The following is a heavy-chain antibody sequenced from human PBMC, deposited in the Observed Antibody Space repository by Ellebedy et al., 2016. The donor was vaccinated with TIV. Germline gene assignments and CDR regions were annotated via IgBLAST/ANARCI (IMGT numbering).Heavy chain of an antibody. Sequence: GESLKISCAASGFTFSTYGMHWVRQAQGKGLEWVAVLWHDGSREYYADSVKGRFTVSRDNSKNTLYLQMNSLRTEDTAVYYCATERSGYDFDYWGQGTLVTVSA. CDR2: LWHDGSRE. CDR1: GFTFSTYG. J-gene: IGHJ4*02. D-gene: IGHD5-12*01. V-gene: IGHV3-33*01. CDR3: ATERSGYDFDY.